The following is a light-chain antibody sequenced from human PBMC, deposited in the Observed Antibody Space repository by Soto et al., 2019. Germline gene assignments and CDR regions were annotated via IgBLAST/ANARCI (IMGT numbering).Light chain of an antibody. V-gene: IGLV1-44*01. J-gene: IGLJ3*02. CDR1: SSNIGSET. CDR3: SAWDDSLDIWV. Sequence: QSVLTQPPSASGTPGQRVNISCYGSSSNIGSETVNWYQQLPGMAPKLLIYNDNQRRSGVPDRFSGSKSGTSASLALSGLQPEDEADYYCSAWDDSLDIWVFGGGTKLTVL. CDR2: NDN.